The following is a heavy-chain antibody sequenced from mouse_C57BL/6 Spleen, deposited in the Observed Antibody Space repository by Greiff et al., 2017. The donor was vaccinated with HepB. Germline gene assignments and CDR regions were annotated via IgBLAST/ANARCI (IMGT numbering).Heavy chain of an antibody. CDR1: GYTFTSYW. J-gene: IGHJ4*01. V-gene: IGHV1-7*01. D-gene: IGHD6-1*01. CDR3: ASSPAMDY. Sequence: QVQLKQSGAELAKPGASVKLSCKASGYTFTSYWMHWVKQRPGQGLEWIGYINPSSGYTKYNQKFKDKATLTADKSSSTAYMQLSSLTYEDSAVCYCASSPAMDYWGQGTSVTVSS. CDR2: INPSSGYT.